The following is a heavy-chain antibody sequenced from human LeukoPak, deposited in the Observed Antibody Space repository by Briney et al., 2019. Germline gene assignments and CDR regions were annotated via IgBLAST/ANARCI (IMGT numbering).Heavy chain of an antibody. CDR1: GFTFDDYA. Sequence: GGSLRLSCAASGFTFDDYAMHWVRQAPGKGLEWVSGISWNSGSIGYADSVKGRFTISRDNAKNSLYLQMNSLRAEDTAVYYCARVSGSYYPSSDYWGQGTLVTVSS. CDR3: ARVSGSYYPSSDY. CDR2: ISWNSGSI. V-gene: IGHV3-9*01. D-gene: IGHD3-10*01. J-gene: IGHJ4*02.